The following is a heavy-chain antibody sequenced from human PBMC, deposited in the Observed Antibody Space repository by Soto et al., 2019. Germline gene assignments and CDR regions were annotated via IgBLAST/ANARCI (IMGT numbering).Heavy chain of an antibody. CDR1: GFPFSGYA. D-gene: IGHD3-10*01. Sequence: GGSLRLSCAASGFPFSGYAMSWVRQAPGKGLEWVSDINGSGGNTKYADSVKGRFTISRDNSQNTLYLHMNSLRAEDTAIYYCSKKGAWELMRVFEYWGQGTLVTVSS. V-gene: IGHV3-23*01. CDR3: SKKGAWELMRVFEY. J-gene: IGHJ4*02. CDR2: INGSGGNT.